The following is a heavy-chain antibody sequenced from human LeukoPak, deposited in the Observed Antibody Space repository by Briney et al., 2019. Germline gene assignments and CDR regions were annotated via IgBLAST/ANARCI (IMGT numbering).Heavy chain of an antibody. CDR1: GFTFSGSA. V-gene: IGHV3-73*01. Sequence: PGGSLRLSCAASGFTFSGSAMHWVRQASGKGLEWVGRIRSKPNSYATAYAASVKGRFTISRDDSKNTAYLQMNSLRAEDTAIYYCARVGSSGWPSDYWGQGTLVIVSS. J-gene: IGHJ4*02. CDR3: ARVGSSGWPSDY. CDR2: IRSKPNSYAT. D-gene: IGHD6-19*01.